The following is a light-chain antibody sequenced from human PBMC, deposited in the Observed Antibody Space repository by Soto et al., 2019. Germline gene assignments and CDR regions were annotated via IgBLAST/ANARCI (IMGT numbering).Light chain of an antibody. Sequence: QSVLTQPASVSGSPGQSITFSCTGTNSDVGRYNLVSWYQQQPGKAPKLMIYEVNKRPSGVSDRFSGSKSGNTASLTISGLQAEDEADYYCCSHAGVSTDVFGTGTKLTVL. CDR3: CSHAGVSTDV. CDR2: EVN. CDR1: NSDVGRYNL. J-gene: IGLJ1*01. V-gene: IGLV2-23*02.